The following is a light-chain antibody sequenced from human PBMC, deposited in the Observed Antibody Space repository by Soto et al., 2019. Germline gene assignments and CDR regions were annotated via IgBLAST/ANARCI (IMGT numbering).Light chain of an antibody. CDR2: DAS. V-gene: IGKV3-11*01. J-gene: IGKJ5*01. Sequence: EIVLTQSPVTLSLSPGERATLSCRASQSIRGYLAWYQQKRGQAPRLVIYDASNRATGIPARFSGSGSETDFTLTISSLEPEDFAVYYCQQRSNWPHSITFGQGTRLEIK. CDR3: QQRSNWPHSIT. CDR1: QSIRGY.